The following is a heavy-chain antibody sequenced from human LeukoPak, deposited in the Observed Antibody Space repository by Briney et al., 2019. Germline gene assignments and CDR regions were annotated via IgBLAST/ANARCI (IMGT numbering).Heavy chain of an antibody. V-gene: IGHV3-53*01. CDR1: GFTVSSNY. J-gene: IGHJ6*03. Sequence: PGGSLRLSCAASGFTVSSNYMSWVRQAPGKGLEWVSVIYSGGSTYYADSVEGRFTISRDNSKNTLYLQMNSLRAEDTAVYYCARDQRVWFGELPNYYYYMDVWGKGTTVTVSS. CDR2: IYSGGST. CDR3: ARDQRVWFGELPNYYYYMDV. D-gene: IGHD3-10*01.